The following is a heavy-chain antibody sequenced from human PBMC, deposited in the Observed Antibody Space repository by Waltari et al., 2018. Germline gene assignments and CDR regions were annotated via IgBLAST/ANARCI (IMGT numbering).Heavy chain of an antibody. CDR2: ISSNGGST. CDR1: GFTFSSYA. V-gene: IGHV3-64*01. J-gene: IGHJ4*02. CDR3: ARDSAGYCSGGSCRAYYFDY. D-gene: IGHD2-15*01. Sequence: EVQLVESGGGLVQPGGSLRLSCAASGFTFSSYAMHWVRQAPGKGLEYVSAISSNGGSTYYANSVKGRFTISRDNSKNTLYRQMGSLRAEDMAVYYCARDSAGYCSGGSCRAYYFDYWGQGTLVTVSS.